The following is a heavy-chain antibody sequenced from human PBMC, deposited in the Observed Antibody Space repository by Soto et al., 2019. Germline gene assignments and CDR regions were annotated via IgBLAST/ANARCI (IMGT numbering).Heavy chain of an antibody. Sequence: GGSLRLSCAASGVTFSSYARSWVRQAPGKGLEWVSAISGSGGSTYYADSVKGRFTISRDNSKNTLYLQMNSLRAEDTAVYYCAKVRAPIDSSGYYPFDYWGQGTLVTVSS. CDR1: GVTFSSYA. J-gene: IGHJ4*02. CDR3: AKVRAPIDSSGYYPFDY. D-gene: IGHD3-22*01. CDR2: ISGSGGST. V-gene: IGHV3-23*01.